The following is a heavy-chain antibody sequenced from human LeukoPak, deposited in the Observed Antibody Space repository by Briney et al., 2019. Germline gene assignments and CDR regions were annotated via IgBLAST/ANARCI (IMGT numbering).Heavy chain of an antibody. D-gene: IGHD2-8*01. J-gene: IGHJ1*01. CDR1: GYTFTSYE. Sequence: ASVKVSCKASGYTFTSYEINWVRQATGQGLDWMGWMNPNSGNTGYAHTFQGRVTMTRNTSISTVYMELSSLRAEDTAVYYCARGWVYARNVCVYWGQGTLVTVSS. V-gene: IGHV1-8*01. CDR3: ARGWVYARNVCVY. CDR2: MNPNSGNT.